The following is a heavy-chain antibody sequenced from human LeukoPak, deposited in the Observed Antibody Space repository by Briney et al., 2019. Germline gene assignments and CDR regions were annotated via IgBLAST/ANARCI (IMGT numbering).Heavy chain of an antibody. V-gene: IGHV3-23*01. Sequence: GGSLRLSCAASGFTFSSYGMSWVRQAPGKGLEWVSVISGSGGNTDYADSVKGRFTISRDNSKNTLYLLMNSLKAEDTAVYYCAKLISPYDCWGQGILVTVSS. CDR3: AKLISPYDC. CDR1: GFTFSSYG. CDR2: ISGSGGNT. J-gene: IGHJ4*02. D-gene: IGHD3/OR15-3a*01.